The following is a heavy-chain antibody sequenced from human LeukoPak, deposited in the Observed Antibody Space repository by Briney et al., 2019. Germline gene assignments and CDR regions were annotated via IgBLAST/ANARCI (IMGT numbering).Heavy chain of an antibody. CDR1: GFTFSNAW. J-gene: IGHJ6*03. CDR2: IKSKTDGGTT. Sequence: GGSLRLSCAASGFTFSNAWMSWVRQAPGKGLEWVGRIKSKTDGGTTDYAAPVKGRFTISRDDSKNTLYLQMNSLRAEDTAVYYCAKGGEWLVASAYYYYYMDVWGKGTTVTISS. V-gene: IGHV3-15*01. CDR3: AKGGEWLVASAYYYYYMDV. D-gene: IGHD6-19*01.